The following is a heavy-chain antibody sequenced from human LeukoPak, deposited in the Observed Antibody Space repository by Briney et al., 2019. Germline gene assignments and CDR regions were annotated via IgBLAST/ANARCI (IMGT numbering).Heavy chain of an antibody. Sequence: SETLSLTCTVSGGSISSGGYYWSWIRQPPGKGLEWIGYIYHSGSTYYNPSLKSRVTISVDTSKNRFSLKLRSVTAADTAVYYFARKVRGVIIGGPLDYWGQGTLVTVSS. CDR1: GGSISSGGYY. CDR3: ARKVRGVIIGGPLDY. J-gene: IGHJ4*02. V-gene: IGHV4-30-2*01. CDR2: IYHSGST. D-gene: IGHD3-10*01.